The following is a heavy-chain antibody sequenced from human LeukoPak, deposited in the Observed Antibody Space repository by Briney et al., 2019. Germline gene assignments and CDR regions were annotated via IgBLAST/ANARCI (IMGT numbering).Heavy chain of an antibody. V-gene: IGHV4-59*12. D-gene: IGHD2-15*01. CDR1: GGSMTNLY. CDR3: ARDRGYCSGGSCSRFDY. Sequence: SETLSLTCSVSGGSMTNLYWTWIRQPPGKGLEWIGDIYDSGSTNYSPSLKSRLTMSVDTSKNQFSLKLTSVTAADTAVYYCARDRGYCSGGSCSRFDYWGQGTLVTVSS. J-gene: IGHJ4*02. CDR2: IYDSGST.